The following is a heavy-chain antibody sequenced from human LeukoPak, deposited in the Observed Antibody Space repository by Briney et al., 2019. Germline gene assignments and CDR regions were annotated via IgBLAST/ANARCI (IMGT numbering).Heavy chain of an antibody. CDR1: GGSISSYY. J-gene: IGHJ6*03. CDR2: IYYSGST. CDR3: ARGTKEMATNPQYYYYYMDV. V-gene: IGHV4-59*01. D-gene: IGHD5-24*01. Sequence: PSETLSLTYTVSGGSISSYYWSWIRQPPGKGLEWIGYIYYSGSTNYNPSLKSRVTISVDTSKNQFSLKLSSVTAADTAVYYCARGTKEMATNPQYYYYYMDVWGKGTTVTVSS.